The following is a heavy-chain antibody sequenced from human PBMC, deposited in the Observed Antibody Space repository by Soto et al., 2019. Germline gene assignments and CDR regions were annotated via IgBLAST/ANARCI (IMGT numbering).Heavy chain of an antibody. CDR3: ARVGYCSSTSCYGEDYYYYMDV. CDR2: ISAYNGNT. D-gene: IGHD2-2*01. J-gene: IGHJ6*03. CDR1: GSAITSYG. Sequence: GASVEDSREAAGSAITSYGISWVRQAPGQGLEWRGWISAYNGNTNYAQKLQGRVTMTTDTSTSTAYMELRSLRSDDTAVYYCARVGYCSSTSCYGEDYYYYMDVWGKGTTVTVSS. V-gene: IGHV1-18*01.